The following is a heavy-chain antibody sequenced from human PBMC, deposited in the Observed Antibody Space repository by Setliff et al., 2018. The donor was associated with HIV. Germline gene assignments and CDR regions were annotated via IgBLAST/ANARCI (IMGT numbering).Heavy chain of an antibody. Sequence: PSETLSLTCTVSGGSISSGSYYWGWIRQPPGKGLEWIGSIYYRGSTSYNPSLQSRVTISVDTSKNLFSLRLSSVTASDTAVYYCARQAIFGYYDSSGYLDYWGQGTLVTVSS. CDR2: IYYRGST. CDR3: ARQAIFGYYDSSGYLDY. V-gene: IGHV4-39*01. D-gene: IGHD3-22*01. CDR1: GGSISSGSYY. J-gene: IGHJ4*02.